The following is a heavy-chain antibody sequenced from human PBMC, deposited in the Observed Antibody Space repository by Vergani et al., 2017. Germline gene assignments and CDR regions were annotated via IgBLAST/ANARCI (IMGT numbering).Heavy chain of an antibody. D-gene: IGHD6-19*01. V-gene: IGHV2-26*01. Sequence: KESGPVLVTPTETLTLTCTVSGFSLSNARMGVSWIRQPPGKALEWLAHIFSNDEKSYSTSLKSRLTISKETSKSQVVLTMTNMYTVDTATYYCARIFWYSSGWYNYYYYGMDVWGQGTTVTVSS. J-gene: IGHJ6*02. CDR1: GFSLSNARMG. CDR3: ARIFWYSSGWYNYYYYGMDV. CDR2: IFSNDEK.